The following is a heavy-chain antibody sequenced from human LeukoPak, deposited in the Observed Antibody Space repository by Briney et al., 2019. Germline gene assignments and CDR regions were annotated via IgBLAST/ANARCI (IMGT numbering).Heavy chain of an antibody. CDR3: AREEAGTYGFEY. J-gene: IGHJ4*02. V-gene: IGHV6-1*01. CDR1: GDSVSSNSGA. Sequence: SQTLSLTCAIFGDSVSSNSGAWNWIRQSPSRGLEWLGRAFYRSQWYNDYAVPVKGRIAINPDTSKNQFSLQLNSVTPEDTAVYYCAREEAGTYGFEYWGQGTLVTVSS. CDR2: AFYRSQWYN. D-gene: IGHD3-10*01.